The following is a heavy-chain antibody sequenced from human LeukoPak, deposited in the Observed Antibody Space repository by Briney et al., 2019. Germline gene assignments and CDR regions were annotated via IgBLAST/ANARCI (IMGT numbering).Heavy chain of an antibody. CDR2: IWYDGSQR. CDR1: GFIFSTYG. J-gene: IGHJ4*02. D-gene: IGHD1-14*01. V-gene: IGHV3-33*01. CDR3: ATSSPRNYFDH. Sequence: GGSLRLSCVASGFIFSTYGLHWVRQSPGRGLEWVAVIWYDGSQRYYADSVKGRFTISRDDSQSTIYLQMDSLRAEDTAVYYCATSSPRNYFDHWGQGTLVTVSS.